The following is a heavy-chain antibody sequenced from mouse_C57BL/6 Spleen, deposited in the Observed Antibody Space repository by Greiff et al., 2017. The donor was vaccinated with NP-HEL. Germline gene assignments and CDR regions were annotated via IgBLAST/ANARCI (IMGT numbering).Heavy chain of an antibody. J-gene: IGHJ4*01. CDR2: INPGSGGT. Sequence: VKLMESGAELVRPGTSVKVSCKASGYAFTNYLIEWVKQRPGQGLEWIGVINPGSGGTNYNEKFKGKATLTADKSSSTAYMQLSSLTSEDSAVYFCARDGYYWGQGTSVTVSS. CDR1: GYAFTNYL. D-gene: IGHD2-3*01. V-gene: IGHV1-54*01. CDR3: ARDGYY.